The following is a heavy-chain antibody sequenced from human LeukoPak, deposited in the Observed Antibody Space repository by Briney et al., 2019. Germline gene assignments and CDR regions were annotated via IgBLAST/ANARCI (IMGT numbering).Heavy chain of an antibody. Sequence: ASVKVSCKASGGTFSSYAISWVRQAPGQGLEWMGGIILIFGTANYAQKFQGRVTITTDESTSTAYMELSSLRSEDTAVYYCARERLGRGFDYWGQGTLVTVSS. CDR2: IILIFGTA. V-gene: IGHV1-69*05. CDR3: ARERLGRGFDY. J-gene: IGHJ4*02. D-gene: IGHD7-27*01. CDR1: GGTFSSYA.